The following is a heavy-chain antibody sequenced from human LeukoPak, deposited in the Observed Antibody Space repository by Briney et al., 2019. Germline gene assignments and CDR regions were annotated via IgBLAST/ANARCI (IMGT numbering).Heavy chain of an antibody. CDR1: GSTFSSYS. V-gene: IGHV3-21*01. CDR2: ISSSSSYI. CDR3: APGPDSIPPFDY. Sequence: GGSLRLSCAASGSTFSSYSMNWVRQAPGKGLEWVSSISSSSSYIYYADSVKGRFTISRDNAKNSLYLQMNSLRAEDTAVYYCAPGPDSIPPFDYWGQGTLVTVSS. J-gene: IGHJ4*02. D-gene: IGHD3-3*01.